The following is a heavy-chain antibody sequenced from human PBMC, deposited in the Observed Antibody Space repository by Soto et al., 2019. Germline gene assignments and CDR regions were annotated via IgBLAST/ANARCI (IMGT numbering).Heavy chain of an antibody. V-gene: IGHV3-49*03. D-gene: IGHD5-12*01. J-gene: IGHJ4*02. CDR2: IRSKAYGGTT. Sequence: GGSLRLSCTASGFTFGDYAMSWFRQAPGKGLEWVGSIRSKAYGGTTEYAASVKGRFTISRDDSKSIAYLQMNSLKTEDTAVYYCTRDEVATITSFDYWGQGTLVTVSS. CDR1: GFTFGDYA. CDR3: TRDEVATITSFDY.